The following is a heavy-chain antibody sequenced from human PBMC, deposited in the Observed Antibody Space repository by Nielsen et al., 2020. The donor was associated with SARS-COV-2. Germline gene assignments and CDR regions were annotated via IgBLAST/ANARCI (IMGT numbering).Heavy chain of an antibody. J-gene: IGHJ4*02. Sequence: GESLKISCAASGFTFSIYSMNWVRQAPGKGLEWVSFISTSSSIYYADSVKGRFTISRDNAKNSLYLQMNSLTAEDTAIYYCARVAFWSGYDYWGQGALVTVSS. CDR1: GFTFSIYS. V-gene: IGHV3-48*01. CDR2: ISTSSSI. CDR3: ARVAFWSGYDY. D-gene: IGHD3-3*01.